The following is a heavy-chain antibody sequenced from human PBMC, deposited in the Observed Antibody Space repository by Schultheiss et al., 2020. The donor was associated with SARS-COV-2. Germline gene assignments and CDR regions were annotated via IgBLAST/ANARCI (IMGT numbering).Heavy chain of an antibody. CDR3: ARDGSSSSAIAY. CDR2: IIPIFGTA. CDR1: GGTFSSYT. D-gene: IGHD6-6*01. Sequence: SVKVSCKASGGTFSSYTISWVRQAPGQGLEWMGGIIPIFGTANYAQKFQGRVTITADESTSTAYMELSSLRSEDTAVYYCARDGSSSSAIAYWGQGTLVTVSS. J-gene: IGHJ4*02. V-gene: IGHV1-69*13.